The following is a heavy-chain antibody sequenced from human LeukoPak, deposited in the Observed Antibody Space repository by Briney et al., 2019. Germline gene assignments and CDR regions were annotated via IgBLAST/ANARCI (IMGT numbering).Heavy chain of an antibody. J-gene: IGHJ4*02. CDR2: IYYSGST. D-gene: IGHD2-2*01. V-gene: IGHV4-31*03. CDR3: AREGYCSSTSCGLDY. Sequence: SQTLSLTCTVSGGSISSGGYYWSWIRQHPGKGLEWIGYIYYSGSTYYNPSLKSRVTISVDTFKNQFSLKLSSVTAADTAVYYCAREGYCSSTSCGLDYWGQGTLVTVSS. CDR1: GGSISSGGYY.